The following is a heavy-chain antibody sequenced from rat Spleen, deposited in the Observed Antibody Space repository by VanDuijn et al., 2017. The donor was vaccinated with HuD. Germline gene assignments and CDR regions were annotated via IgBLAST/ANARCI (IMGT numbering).Heavy chain of an antibody. CDR2: ISPSGGST. CDR1: EFTFSDYY. CDR3: VKYSGKYYGYNFLDY. V-gene: IGHV5-25*01. Sequence: EVQLVESGGGLVQPGRSMRLSCAASEFTFSDYYMAWVRQAPTKGLEWVASISPSGGSTYYRDSVKGRFTISRHTAESSLNLEMDSLRSEDTATYYCVKYSGKYYGYNFLDYWGQGVMVTVSS. D-gene: IGHD1-9*01. J-gene: IGHJ2*01.